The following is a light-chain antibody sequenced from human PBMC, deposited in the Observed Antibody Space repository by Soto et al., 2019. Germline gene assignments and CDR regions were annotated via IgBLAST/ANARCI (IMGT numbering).Light chain of an antibody. V-gene: IGKV1-39*01. CDR1: QSISSY. CDR2: AAS. CDR3: QHSYSTPYT. Sequence: DILMTQSPSSLSSSVGDRVTITCRASQSISSYLNWYQQKPGKAPKLLIYAASSLHSGVPSRFSGSGSGTDFTLTISSLQPEDFATYYCQHSYSTPYTFGQGTKLEIK. J-gene: IGKJ2*01.